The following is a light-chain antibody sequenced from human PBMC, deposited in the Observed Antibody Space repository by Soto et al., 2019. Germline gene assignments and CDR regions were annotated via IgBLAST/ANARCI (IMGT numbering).Light chain of an antibody. CDR2: DAS. J-gene: IGKJ5*01. V-gene: IGKV3-11*01. CDR3: QQRSNWPRT. CDR1: QSVSSY. Sequence: EIVLTQSPATLSLSPEERATLSCRASQSVSSYLAWYQQKPGQPPRLLIYDASNGATGIPARFSGSGSGTDFTLTIISLEPEDFAVYYCQQRSNWPRTFGQGTRLEIK.